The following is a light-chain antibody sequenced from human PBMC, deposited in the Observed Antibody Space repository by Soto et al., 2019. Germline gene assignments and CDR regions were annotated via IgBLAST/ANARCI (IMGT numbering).Light chain of an antibody. CDR2: AAS. CDR3: QQSYGTPIT. Sequence: DIQMTQSPSSLSASVGDRVAITCRASQGISTYLNSYQQKPGKAPTLLIYAASSLQSEVPSRFSGSGSATDFTITITSLQPEDFATYYCQQSYGTPITFGQGTRLEIK. CDR1: QGISTY. J-gene: IGKJ5*01. V-gene: IGKV1-39*01.